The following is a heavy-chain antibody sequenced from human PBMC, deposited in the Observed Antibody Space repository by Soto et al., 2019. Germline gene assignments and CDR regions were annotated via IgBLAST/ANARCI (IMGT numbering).Heavy chain of an antibody. Sequence: QVQLVQSGAEVKKPGASVKVSCKASGYTFTSYDINWVRQATGQGLEWMGWMNPNSGNTGYAQKFQGRVTMTRNTSRSTAYMELSSLRSEDTAVYYCARGSTIFGVVRYGMDVWGQGTTVTVSS. V-gene: IGHV1-8*01. J-gene: IGHJ6*02. CDR2: MNPNSGNT. CDR1: GYTFTSYD. D-gene: IGHD3-3*01. CDR3: ARGSTIFGVVRYGMDV.